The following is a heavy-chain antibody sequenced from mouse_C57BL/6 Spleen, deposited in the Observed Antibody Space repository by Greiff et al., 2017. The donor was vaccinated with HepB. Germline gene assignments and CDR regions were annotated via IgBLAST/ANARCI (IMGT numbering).Heavy chain of an antibody. Sequence: QVVESGASLFTPGASLKISCKASGSTFTDYYIHWVKQRPGQVIERIGKIGPGSALPYYNEKFKGKATLTAEHPSSTAYMQLMLLTSEDSAVYFGARDDAFAYCGQGTLVTVSA. V-gene: IGHV1-77*01. CDR2: IGPGSALP. CDR1: GSTFTDYY. CDR3: ARDDAFAY. J-gene: IGHJ3*01.